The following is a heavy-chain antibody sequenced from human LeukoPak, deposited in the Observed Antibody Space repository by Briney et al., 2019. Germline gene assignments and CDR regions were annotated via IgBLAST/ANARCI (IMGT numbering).Heavy chain of an antibody. CDR3: VGDSSTWYIFDY. J-gene: IGHJ4*02. V-gene: IGHV3-21*01. CDR1: GFTFSSYS. D-gene: IGHD6-13*01. CDR2: ISSTTTNI. Sequence: GGSLRLSCAASGFTFSSYSLNWVRQAPGKGLEWVSSISSTTTNIFYADSVKGRFTISRDNAKNSLSLQMNSLRAEDTAVYYCVGDSSTWYIFDYWGQGTLVTVSS.